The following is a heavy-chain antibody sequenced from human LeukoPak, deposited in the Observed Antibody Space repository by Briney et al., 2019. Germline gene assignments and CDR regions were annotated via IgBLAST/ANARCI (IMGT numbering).Heavy chain of an antibody. CDR2: ISSSSSYI. Sequence: GGSLRLSCAASGFTFSSYSMNWVRQAPGKGLEWVSSISSSSSYIYYADSVKGRFTISRDNAKNSLYLQMNSLRAEDTAVYYCAREGSCYEGDWFDPWGQGALVTVSS. J-gene: IGHJ5*02. V-gene: IGHV3-21*01. D-gene: IGHD2-15*01. CDR3: AREGSCYEGDWFDP. CDR1: GFTFSSYS.